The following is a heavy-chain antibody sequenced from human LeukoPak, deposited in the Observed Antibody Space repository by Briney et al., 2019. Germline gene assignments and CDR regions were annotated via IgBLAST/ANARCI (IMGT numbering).Heavy chain of an antibody. V-gene: IGHV3-23*01. J-gene: IGHJ3*02. CDR3: AKGPWGGSYLGAFDI. CDR1: GLTFSSYA. Sequence: GGSLRLSCAASGLTFSSYAMSWVRQAPGKGLEWVSVISGSGGDTYYADSVKGRFTISRDNSKNILYLQMNSLRAEDTAVYYCAKGPWGGSYLGAFDIWGQGTMVTVSS. CDR2: ISGSGGDT. D-gene: IGHD1-26*01.